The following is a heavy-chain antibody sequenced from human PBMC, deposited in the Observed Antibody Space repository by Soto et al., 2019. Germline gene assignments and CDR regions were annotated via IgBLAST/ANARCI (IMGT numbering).Heavy chain of an antibody. Sequence: SETLSLTCTLSGGSISRGGYYWSWIRQHPGKGLEWIGYIYYSGSTYYNPSLKSRVTISVDTSKNQFSLKLSSVTAAATAVYYCARASGTAMVLRYYYGMDVWGQGTTVTVSS. CDR3: ARASGTAMVLRYYYGMDV. V-gene: IGHV4-31*03. J-gene: IGHJ6*02. CDR1: GGSISRGGYY. D-gene: IGHD5-18*01. CDR2: IYYSGST.